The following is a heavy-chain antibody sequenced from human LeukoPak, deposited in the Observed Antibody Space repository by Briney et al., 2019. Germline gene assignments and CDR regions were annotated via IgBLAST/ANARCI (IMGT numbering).Heavy chain of an antibody. V-gene: IGHV4-4*02. CDR2: IHHSGST. D-gene: IGHD2-15*01. Sequence: PSGTLSLTCAVSGGSISSGDWWSWVRQPPRKGLEWIGEIHHSGSTNYNPSLKSRVTISVDTSKNQFSLKLSSVTAADTAVYYCARGPNHSDCSGGSCYSVYFDYWGQGTLVTVSS. CDR1: GGSISSGDW. CDR3: ARGPNHSDCSGGSCYSVYFDY. J-gene: IGHJ4*02.